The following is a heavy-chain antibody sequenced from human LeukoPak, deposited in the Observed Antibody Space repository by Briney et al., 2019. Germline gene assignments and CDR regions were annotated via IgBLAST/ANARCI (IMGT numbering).Heavy chain of an antibody. Sequence: SETLSLTCTVSGGSISGYYWSSIRQPPEKGLEFIGYIYYSGNTNYNPSLKSRVTISVDTSKNQFSLKLSSVTAADTAVYYCARIDTSGYNGYSFDYWGQGTLVTVSS. J-gene: IGHJ4*02. CDR3: ARIDTSGYNGYSFDY. CDR2: IYYSGNT. V-gene: IGHV4-59*12. CDR1: GGSISGYY. D-gene: IGHD3-22*01.